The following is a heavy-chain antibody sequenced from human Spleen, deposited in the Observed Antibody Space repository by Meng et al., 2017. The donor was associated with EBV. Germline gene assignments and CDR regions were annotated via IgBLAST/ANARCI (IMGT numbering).Heavy chain of an antibody. D-gene: IGHD2-21*01. V-gene: IGHV3-74*01. CDR2: ITNRAKT. J-gene: IGHJ5*02. CDR3: ARTYWGALT. CDR1: GFTFSRYW. Sequence: EVQAVEAWGVLVQPGGSLRLSCAASGFTFSRYWMHWVRQAPGKGLVWVSSITNRAKTYYADSVKGRFTISRDNSKNTLYLQMNSLRVEDTAVYYCARTYWGALTWGQGTLVTVSS.